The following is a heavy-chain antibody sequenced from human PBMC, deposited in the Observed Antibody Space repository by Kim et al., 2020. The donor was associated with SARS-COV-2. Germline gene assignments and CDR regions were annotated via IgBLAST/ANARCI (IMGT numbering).Heavy chain of an antibody. J-gene: IGHJ6*02. CDR3: AISVTTSYYYYGMDV. V-gene: IGHV3-53*01. Sequence: ASVKGRFTISRDNSKNTLYLQMNRLRAEDTAVYYCAISVTTSYYYYGMDVWGQGTTVTVSS. D-gene: IGHD4-4*01.